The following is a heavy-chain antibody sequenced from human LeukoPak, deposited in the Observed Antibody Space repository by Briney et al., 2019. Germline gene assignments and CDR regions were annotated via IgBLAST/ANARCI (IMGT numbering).Heavy chain of an antibody. V-gene: IGHV4-4*07. CDR2: IYTSGST. CDR3: VRSYIVGSTQFYFDS. D-gene: IGHD1-26*01. CDR1: GGSLSGYY. J-gene: IGHJ4*02. Sequence: SETLSLTCTVSGGSLSGYYWSWIRQPAGKGLEWIGRIYTSGSTYYNPSLKSRVTMSIDPSKNHFSLKLTSVTAEDTAVYYCVRSYIVGSTQFYFDSWGQGALITVSS.